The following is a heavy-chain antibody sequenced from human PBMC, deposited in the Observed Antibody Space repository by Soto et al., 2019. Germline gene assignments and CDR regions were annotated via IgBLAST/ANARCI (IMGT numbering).Heavy chain of an antibody. CDR3: ARAGLHLYYYYYYGMDV. CDR1: GGTFSSYA. CDR2: IIPIFGTA. V-gene: IGHV1-69*06. Sequence: QVQLVQSGAEVKKPGSSVKVSCKASGGTFSSYAISWVRQAPGQGLEWMGGIIPIFGTANYAQKFQGRVTITADKSTSTAYMELSSLRSEDTAVYYCARAGLHLYYYYYYGMDVWGQGTTVTVSS. J-gene: IGHJ6*02. D-gene: IGHD4-4*01.